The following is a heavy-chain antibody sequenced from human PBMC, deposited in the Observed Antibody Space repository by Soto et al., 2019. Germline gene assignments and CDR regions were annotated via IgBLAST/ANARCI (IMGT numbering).Heavy chain of an antibody. J-gene: IGHJ3*01. Sequence: EVKLVESGGGLVQPGRSLRISCAASGFSFHDYVMHWVRQAPGKGLEWVSGISYNSRVIDYADSVKGRFTISRDNAENSLYLQMNSLTPEDTALYYCVTPNSDSFSEGFNLWGQGTMVTVSS. V-gene: IGHV3-9*01. CDR3: VTPNSDSFSEGFNL. D-gene: IGHD1-26*01. CDR2: ISYNSRVI. CDR1: GFSFHDYV.